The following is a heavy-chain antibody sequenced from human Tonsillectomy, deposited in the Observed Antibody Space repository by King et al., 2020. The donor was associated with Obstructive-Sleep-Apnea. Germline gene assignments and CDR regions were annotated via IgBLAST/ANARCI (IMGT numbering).Heavy chain of an antibody. CDR1: CGSISSGGYY. D-gene: IGHD1-1*01. CDR2: IYYSGST. CDR3: ARGHDPPYYYYGMDV. J-gene: IGHJ6*02. Sequence: QLQESGPGLVNPSQTLSLTCTVSCGSISSGGYYWSWIRQHPGKGLEWIGYIYYSGSTYYNPSLKSRVTISVDTSKNQFSLKLSSVTAADTAVYYCARGHDPPYYYYGMDVWGQGTTVTVSS. V-gene: IGHV4-31*03.